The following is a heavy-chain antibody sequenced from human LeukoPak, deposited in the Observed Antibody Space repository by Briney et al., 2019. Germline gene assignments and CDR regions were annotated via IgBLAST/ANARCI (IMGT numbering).Heavy chain of an antibody. D-gene: IGHD3-10*01. V-gene: IGHV4-39*01. Sequence: SETLSLTCNVSGGSISNKTYSWGWIRQPPGKGLEWLGLYYSGTTYYNPSLKSRVTMYVDTSKSQFSLKLTSVTAADTAVYFCARRAITVAPYYFDYWGQGTLVTVSS. CDR3: ARRAITVAPYYFDY. CDR1: GGSISNKTYS. J-gene: IGHJ4*02. CDR2: YYSGTT.